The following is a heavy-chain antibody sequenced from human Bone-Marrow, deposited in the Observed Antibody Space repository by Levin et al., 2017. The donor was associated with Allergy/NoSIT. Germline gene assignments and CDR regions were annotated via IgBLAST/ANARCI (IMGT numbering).Heavy chain of an antibody. Sequence: LSLTCAASGFRFGASAMSWVRPAPGKGPQWVSGISGNGVSTYYADSVKGRFTISRDNSKNTLHLHMNSLRGDDTAVYYCAKSPDSSGYFNDAFDIWGQGTTVTVSS. J-gene: IGHJ3*02. V-gene: IGHV3-23*01. D-gene: IGHD3-22*01. CDR1: GFRFGASA. CDR2: ISGNGVST. CDR3: AKSPDSSGYFNDAFDI.